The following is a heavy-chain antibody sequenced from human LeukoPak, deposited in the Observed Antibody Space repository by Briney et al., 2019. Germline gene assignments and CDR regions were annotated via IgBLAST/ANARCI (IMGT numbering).Heavy chain of an antibody. V-gene: IGHV3-21*01. CDR2: ISSSSSYI. Sequence: GGSLRLSCAASGFTFSSYSMSWVRQAPGKGLEWVSSISSSSSYIYYADSVKGRFTISRDNAKNSLYLQMNSLRAEDTAVYYCARDLGYSSGWFDYWGQGTLVTVSS. J-gene: IGHJ4*02. CDR1: GFTFSSYS. CDR3: ARDLGYSSGWFDY. D-gene: IGHD6-19*01.